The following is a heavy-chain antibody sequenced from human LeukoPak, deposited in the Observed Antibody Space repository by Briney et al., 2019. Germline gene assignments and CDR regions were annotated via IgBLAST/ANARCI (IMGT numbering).Heavy chain of an antibody. CDR2: IYPGDSGT. J-gene: IGHJ4*02. Sequence: GESLKISCKGSGYSFTSYWIGWVRQMPGKGLEWMGIIYPGDSGTRYSPSFQGQVTISADKSISPAYLQWSSLKASDTAMYYCARIPYVDTALVFDYWGQGTLVTVSS. D-gene: IGHD5-18*01. V-gene: IGHV5-51*01. CDR1: GYSFTSYW. CDR3: ARIPYVDTALVFDY.